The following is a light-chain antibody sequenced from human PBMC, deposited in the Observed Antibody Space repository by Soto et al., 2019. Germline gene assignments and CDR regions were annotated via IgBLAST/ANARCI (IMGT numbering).Light chain of an antibody. CDR3: QSYDSSLSAYV. CDR1: SSNIGAGYD. J-gene: IGLJ1*01. Sequence: QSVRTQPPSVSGAPGQRVTISCTGSSSNIGAGYDVHWYQQLPGTAPKLLIYGNSNRPSGVPDRFSGSKSGTSASLAITGLQAEDEADYYCQSYDSSLSAYVFATGTKVTVL. V-gene: IGLV1-40*01. CDR2: GNS.